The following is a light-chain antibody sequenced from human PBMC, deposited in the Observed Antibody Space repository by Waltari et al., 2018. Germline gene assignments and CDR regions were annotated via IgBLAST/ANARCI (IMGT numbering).Light chain of an antibody. Sequence: QSVLTQPPSASETPGQRVTISCSGSNANLGSTSLHWYHQLPGTAPKPLIYRNNTRPSGVPDRFSASKSGTSASLAIDGLRSEDEAIYYCASWDDSHYVFGPGTQVTVL. CDR2: RNN. CDR1: NANLGSTS. CDR3: ASWDDSHYV. J-gene: IGLJ1*01. V-gene: IGLV1-47*01.